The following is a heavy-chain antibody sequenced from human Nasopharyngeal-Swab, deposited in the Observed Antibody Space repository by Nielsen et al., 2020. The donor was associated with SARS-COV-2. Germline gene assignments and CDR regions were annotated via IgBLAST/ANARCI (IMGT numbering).Heavy chain of an antibody. CDR3: ARGLRILYCSGGSCYSGFDY. D-gene: IGHD2-15*01. V-gene: IGHV4-34*01. CDR2: INHSGST. J-gene: IGHJ4*02. CDR1: GGSFSGYY. Sequence: SETLSLTCAVYGGSFSGYYWSWIRQPPGKGLEWIGEINHSGSTNYNPSFKSRVTISVDTSKNQFSLKLSSVTAADTAVYYCARGLRILYCSGGSCYSGFDYWGQGTLVTVSS.